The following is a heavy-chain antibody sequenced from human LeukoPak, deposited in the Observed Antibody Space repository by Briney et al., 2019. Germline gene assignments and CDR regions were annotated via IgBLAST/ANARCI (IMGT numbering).Heavy chain of an antibody. D-gene: IGHD3-10*02. V-gene: IGHV1-69*13. CDR1: GGTFSSYA. CDR3: ASVRRAGYYYYYGMDV. Sequence: SVKLSCKASGGTFSSYAISWVRQAPGQGLEWMGGIIPIFGTANYAQKFQGRVTITADESTSTAYMELSSLRSEDTAVYYCASVRRAGYYYYYGMDVWGKGTTVTVSS. CDR2: IIPIFGTA. J-gene: IGHJ6*04.